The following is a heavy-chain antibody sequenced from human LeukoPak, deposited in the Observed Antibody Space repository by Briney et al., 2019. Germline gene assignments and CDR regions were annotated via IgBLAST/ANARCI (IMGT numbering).Heavy chain of an antibody. CDR2: ISYDGSNK. J-gene: IGHJ4*02. CDR1: GFTFSSYA. Sequence: QAGGSLRLSCAASGFTFSSYAMHWVRQAPGRGLEWVAVISYDGSNKYYADSVKGRFTISRDNSKSTLYLQMNSLRAEDTAVYYCARGPYYCSGGSCYRPYYWGQGTLVTVSS. D-gene: IGHD2-15*01. V-gene: IGHV3-30-3*01. CDR3: ARGPYYCSGGSCYRPYY.